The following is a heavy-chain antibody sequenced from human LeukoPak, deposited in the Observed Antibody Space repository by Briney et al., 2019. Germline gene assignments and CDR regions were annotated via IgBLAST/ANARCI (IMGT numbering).Heavy chain of an antibody. CDR3: AKTPPLHLWFGELLYSDY. Sequence: PPGGSLRLSCAASGFTFSSYDMHWVRQAPGKGLEWVAFIRYDGNNKYYADSVKGRFTISRDNSKNTLYLQMNSLRAEDTAVYYCAKTPPLHLWFGELLYSDYWGQGTLVTVSS. CDR1: GFTFSSYD. J-gene: IGHJ4*02. CDR2: IRYDGNNK. D-gene: IGHD3-10*01. V-gene: IGHV3-30*02.